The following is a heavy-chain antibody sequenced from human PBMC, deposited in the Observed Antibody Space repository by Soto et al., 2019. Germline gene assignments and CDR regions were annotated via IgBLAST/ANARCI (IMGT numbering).Heavy chain of an antibody. CDR1: GFTFSSYG. Sequence: GGSLRLSCAASGFTFSSYGMHWVRQAPGKGLEWVAVISYDGSNKYYADSVKGRFTISRDNSKNTLYLQMNSLRAEDTAVYYCAKLHYGGYYVDYWGQGTLVTVSS. D-gene: IGHD3-16*01. CDR3: AKLHYGGYYVDY. V-gene: IGHV3-30*18. CDR2: ISYDGSNK. J-gene: IGHJ4*02.